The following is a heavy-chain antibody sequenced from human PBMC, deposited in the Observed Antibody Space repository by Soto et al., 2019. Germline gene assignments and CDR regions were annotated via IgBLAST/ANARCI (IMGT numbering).Heavy chain of an antibody. Sequence: SETLSLTCAVSGDSISSGYYWAWIRQPPGKGLEWVASIYHSGITYYNPSLTSRVTISVDTSKNQFSLKLSSVTAADSAVYYSAGYWDKIHSDYWGQGALVTVSS. CDR2: IYHSGIT. J-gene: IGHJ4*02. V-gene: IGHV4-38-2*01. D-gene: IGHD3-22*01. CDR3: AGYWDKIHSDY. CDR1: GDSISSGYY.